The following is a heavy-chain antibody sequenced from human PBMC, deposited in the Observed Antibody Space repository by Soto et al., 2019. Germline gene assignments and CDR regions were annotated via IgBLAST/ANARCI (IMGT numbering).Heavy chain of an antibody. V-gene: IGHV4-59*08. CDR2: IYYSGST. CDR3: ARLSGYEGRQIDY. D-gene: IGHD5-12*01. Sequence: SETLSLTCTVSGDSNSSYYWSWIRQSPGKGLEWIGYIYYSGSTYYNPSLKSRVTISVDTSKNQFSLKLSSVTAADTAVYYCARLSGYEGRQIDYWAQGTLVPVSS. CDR1: GDSNSSYY. J-gene: IGHJ4*02.